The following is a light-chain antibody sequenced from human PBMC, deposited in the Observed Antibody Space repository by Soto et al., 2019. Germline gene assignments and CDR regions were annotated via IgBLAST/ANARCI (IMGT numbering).Light chain of an antibody. CDR3: QQFNEWPPT. J-gene: IGKJ1*01. V-gene: IGKV3-15*01. Sequence: ETVMTQSPATLSVSSGEKATLSCRASQSVKNNFGWYQQKPGQAPRLLIYDVSTRATGVPARFSGSGFGTDLTLTISSLQSEDSAVYYCQQFNEWPPTFGQGTKV. CDR2: DVS. CDR1: QSVKNN.